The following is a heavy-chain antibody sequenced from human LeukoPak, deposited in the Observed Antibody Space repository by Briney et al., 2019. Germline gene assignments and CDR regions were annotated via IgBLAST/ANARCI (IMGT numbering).Heavy chain of an antibody. CDR2: ISWNSGGI. D-gene: IGHD3-9*01. CDR1: GFTFDDYA. CDR3: AKDGTYYDILTGYYFDY. V-gene: IGHV3-9*01. J-gene: IGHJ4*02. Sequence: GRSLRLSCAASGFTFDDYAMHWVRQAPGKGLEWVSGISWNSGGIGYADSVKGRFTISRDNAKNSLYLQMNSLRAEDTALYYCAKDGTYYDILTGYYFDYWGQGTLVTVSS.